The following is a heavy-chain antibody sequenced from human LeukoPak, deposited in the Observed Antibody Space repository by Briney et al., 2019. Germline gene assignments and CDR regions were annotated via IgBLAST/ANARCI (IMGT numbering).Heavy chain of an antibody. J-gene: IGHJ4*02. CDR1: GFTFDDYA. Sequence: GGSLRLSCAASGFTFDDYAMHWVRQAPGKGLEWVSGISWNSGSIGYADSVKGRFTISRDNAKNSLYLQMNSLRAEDTALYYCAKAAGYYYDSSGKFDYWGQGTLVTVSS. D-gene: IGHD3-22*01. V-gene: IGHV3-9*01. CDR3: AKAAGYYYDSSGKFDY. CDR2: ISWNSGSI.